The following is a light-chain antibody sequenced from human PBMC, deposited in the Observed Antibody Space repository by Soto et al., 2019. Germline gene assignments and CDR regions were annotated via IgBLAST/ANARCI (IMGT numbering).Light chain of an antibody. CDR3: QQSYSTYYT. V-gene: IGKV1-39*01. Sequence: DIQMTQSPSSLSASVGDRVTITCRASQSISSYLNWYQQKPGKAPKLLIYAASSLQSGVPSRFSGSGSGTDFTLNISSLQPEDFATYYCQQSYSTYYTFGQGTKLEIK. J-gene: IGKJ2*01. CDR2: AAS. CDR1: QSISSY.